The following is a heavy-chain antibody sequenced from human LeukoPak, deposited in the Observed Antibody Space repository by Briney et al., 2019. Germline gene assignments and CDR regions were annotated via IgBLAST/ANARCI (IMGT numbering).Heavy chain of an antibody. J-gene: IGHJ4*02. Sequence: ASVKVSCKPSGYTFTSYDINWVRQATGQGLEGMGWMNPNSVNTGYAQKFHGRVTTTRNTSISTAYIQLSSLRSEDTAVYYCARGFSWGSKDYWGEGTLVSVCS. CDR1: GYTFTSYD. CDR2: MNPNSVNT. D-gene: IGHD3-16*01. CDR3: ARGFSWGSKDY. V-gene: IGHV1-8*01.